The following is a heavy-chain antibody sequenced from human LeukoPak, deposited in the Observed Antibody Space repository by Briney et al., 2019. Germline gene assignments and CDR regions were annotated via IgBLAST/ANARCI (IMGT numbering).Heavy chain of an antibody. CDR3: ARDLRRYSGTVDY. V-gene: IGHV3-21*01. CDR2: ISSSSSYI. Sequence: GGSLRLSCAASGFTFSSYSMNWVRQAPGKGLEWVSSISSSSSYIYYADSVKGRFTISRDNAKNSLYLQMNSLRAEDTAVYYCARDLRRYSGTVDYWGQGTQLTVSS. J-gene: IGHJ4*02. CDR1: GFTFSSYS. D-gene: IGHD1-26*01.